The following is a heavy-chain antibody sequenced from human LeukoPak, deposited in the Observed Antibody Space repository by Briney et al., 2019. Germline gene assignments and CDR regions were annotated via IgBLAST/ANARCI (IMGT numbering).Heavy chain of an antibody. D-gene: IGHD2-21*01. Sequence: GASVKVSCKASDYTFTSYGTSWVRQAPGQGLEWMGWISAYNGNTNYAQKLQGRVTMTTDTSTSTAYIKLRSLRSDDTAVYYCARSSSVTIPGYYFDYWGQGTLVTVSS. J-gene: IGHJ4*02. CDR2: ISAYNGNT. CDR1: DYTFTSYG. V-gene: IGHV1-18*01. CDR3: ARSSSVTIPGYYFDY.